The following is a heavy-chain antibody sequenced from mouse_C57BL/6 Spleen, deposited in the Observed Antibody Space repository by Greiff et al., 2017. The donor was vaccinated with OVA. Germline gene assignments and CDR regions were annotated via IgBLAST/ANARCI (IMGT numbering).Heavy chain of an antibody. CDR2: ISGGGGNT. CDR3: ARHGYDGAWFAY. D-gene: IGHD2-2*01. Sequence: EVKVVESGGGLVKPGGSLKLSCAASGFTFSSYTMSWVRQTPEKRLEWVATISGGGGNTYYPDSVKGRFTISRDNAKNTLYLQMSSLRSEDTAFYYCARHGYDGAWFAYWGQGTLVTVSA. V-gene: IGHV5-9*01. CDR1: GFTFSSYT. J-gene: IGHJ3*01.